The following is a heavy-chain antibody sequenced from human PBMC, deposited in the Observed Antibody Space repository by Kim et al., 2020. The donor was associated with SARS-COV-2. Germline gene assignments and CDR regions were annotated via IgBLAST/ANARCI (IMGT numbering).Heavy chain of an antibody. V-gene: IGHV3-23*01. D-gene: IGHD1-26*01. CDR3: AKVHSGSYLARFDY. J-gene: IGHJ4*02. Sequence: ADAGKGRFTISRDNSKNTLYLQMNSLRAEDTAVYYCAKVHSGSYLARFDYWGQGTLVTVSS.